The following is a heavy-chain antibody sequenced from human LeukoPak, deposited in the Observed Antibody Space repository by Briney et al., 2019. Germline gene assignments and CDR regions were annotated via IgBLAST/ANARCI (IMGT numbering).Heavy chain of an antibody. V-gene: IGHV3-7*03. CDR1: GFTFTFYW. CDR3: ARRGYGLGYYYYMDV. Sequence: PGGSVRLSCAASGFTFTFYWMSWVRQAPGKGLEWVANIKQDGSDKNYVDSVKGRFTISRDNSKNSLYLQMNSLRAEDTAVYYCARRGYGLGYYYYMDVWGKGTTVTVSS. D-gene: IGHD5-18*01. CDR2: IKQDGSDK. J-gene: IGHJ6*03.